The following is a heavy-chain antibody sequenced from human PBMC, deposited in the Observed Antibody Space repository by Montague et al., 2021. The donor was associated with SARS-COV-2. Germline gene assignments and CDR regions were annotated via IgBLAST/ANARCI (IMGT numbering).Heavy chain of an antibody. V-gene: IGHV4-4*07. D-gene: IGHD5-12*01. CDR2: LYTSGST. J-gene: IGHJ6*02. CDR3: ARDGADYSFAYYHEMDV. Sequence: SETLSLTCTVSGASVRTYYWSWIRQSVGKKLEWMGRLYTSGSTYYNPSFKSRVTMSLDTSKNLFSLNLSSMTAADTAVYYCARDGADYSFAYYHEMDVWGQGIAVTVSS. CDR1: GASVRTYY.